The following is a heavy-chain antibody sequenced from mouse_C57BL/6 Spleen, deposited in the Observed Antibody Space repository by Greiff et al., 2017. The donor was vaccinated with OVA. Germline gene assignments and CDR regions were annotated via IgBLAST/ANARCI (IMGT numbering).Heavy chain of an antibody. J-gene: IGHJ4*01. D-gene: IGHD1-1*01. CDR3: ASPNYYGSSYNYAMDY. V-gene: IGHV14-3*01. CDR1: GFNIKNTY. CDR2: IDPANGNT. Sequence: EVQLQQSVAELVRPGASVKLSCTASGFNIKNTYMHWVKQRPEQGLEWIGRIDPANGNTKYAPKFQGKATITADTSSNTAYLQLSSLTSEDTAIYYCASPNYYGSSYNYAMDYWGHGTSVTVSS.